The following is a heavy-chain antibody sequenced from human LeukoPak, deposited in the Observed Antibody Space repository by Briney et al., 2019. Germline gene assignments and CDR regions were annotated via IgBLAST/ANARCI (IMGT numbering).Heavy chain of an antibody. CDR1: GFTFSSYW. CDR3: ARDYDVGIYYDSSGYRGDAFDI. V-gene: IGHV3-7*01. J-gene: IGHJ3*02. CDR2: IKQDGSEK. Sequence: GGSLRLSCAAYGFTFSSYWMSWLRQAPGKGLEWVANIKQDGSEKYYVDSVKGRFTISRDNAKNSLYLQMNSLRAEDTAVYYRARDYDVGIYYDSSGYRGDAFDIWGQGTMVTVSS. D-gene: IGHD3-22*01.